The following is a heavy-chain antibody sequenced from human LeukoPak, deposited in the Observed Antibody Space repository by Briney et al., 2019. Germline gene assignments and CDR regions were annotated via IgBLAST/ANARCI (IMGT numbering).Heavy chain of an antibody. V-gene: IGHV3-23*01. J-gene: IGHJ4*02. CDR3: AKDILPYGDYGLDY. CDR1: GFTFSSYA. CDR2: ISGSGGST. Sequence: GGSLRLSCAASGFTFSSYAMSWVRQAPGKGLEWVSAISGSGGSTYYADSVKGRFTISRDNSKNTLYLQMNSLRAEDTAVYYCAKDILPYGDYGLDYWGQGTLVTVSS. D-gene: IGHD4-17*01.